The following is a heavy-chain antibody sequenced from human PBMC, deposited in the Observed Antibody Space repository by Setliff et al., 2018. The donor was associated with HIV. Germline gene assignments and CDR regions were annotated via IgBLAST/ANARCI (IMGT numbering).Heavy chain of an antibody. Sequence: GGSLRLSCAASGFTFSNYEMNWVRQAPGKGLEWVSYISSSGTTIYYADSVKGRFTISRDNAKNSLYLQMNSLRAEDTAVYYCARPNYYDSSGYYQYYFDYWGQGTLVTVSS. V-gene: IGHV3-48*03. J-gene: IGHJ4*02. CDR3: ARPNYYDSSGYYQYYFDY. D-gene: IGHD3-22*01. CDR1: GFTFSNYE. CDR2: ISSSGTTI.